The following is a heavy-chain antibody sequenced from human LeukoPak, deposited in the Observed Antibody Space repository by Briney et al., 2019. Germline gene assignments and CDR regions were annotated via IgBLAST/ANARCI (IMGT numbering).Heavy chain of an antibody. CDR3: ARGSATGFAY. V-gene: IGHV4-34*01. CDR2: IDRSGST. CDR1: GGSFSGYS. D-gene: IGHD1-1*01. Sequence: SETLSLTCAVYGGSFSGYSWTWIRQPPGKGLEWIGEIDRSGSTNYNPSLKSRLTISVDTSKNQFSLKLSSVTAADTAVYYCARGSATGFAYWGQGTLSPSRQ. J-gene: IGHJ4*02.